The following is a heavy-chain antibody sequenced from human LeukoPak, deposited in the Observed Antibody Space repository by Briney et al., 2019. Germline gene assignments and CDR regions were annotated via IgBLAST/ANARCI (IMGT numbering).Heavy chain of an antibody. CDR2: ISYDGSNK. J-gene: IGHJ4*02. CDR1: GFMFSSNW. D-gene: IGHD5-18*01. Sequence: GGSLRLSCAASGFMFSSNWMSWVRLAPGKGLEWVAVISYDGSNKYYADSVKGRFTISRDNSKNTLYLQMNSLRAEDTAVYYCARDLSAMGDYWGQGTLVTVSS. CDR3: ARDLSAMGDY. V-gene: IGHV3-30*03.